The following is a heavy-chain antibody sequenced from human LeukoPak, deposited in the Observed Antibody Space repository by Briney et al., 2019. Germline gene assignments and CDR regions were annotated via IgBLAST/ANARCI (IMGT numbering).Heavy chain of an antibody. J-gene: IGHJ4*02. CDR2: INPGGRST. D-gene: IGHD5-24*01. V-gene: IGHV1-46*01. CDR1: GGTFTSYA. CDR3: AREIGPIQLHLWGSAFDY. Sequence: ASVKVSCKASGGTFTSYAISWVRQAPGQGLEWRGIINPGGRSTSYAQKFQGRVTMPRDTSTSTAYMELSSLRSEDTAVYYCAREIGPIQLHLWGSAFDYWGQGTLVTVSS.